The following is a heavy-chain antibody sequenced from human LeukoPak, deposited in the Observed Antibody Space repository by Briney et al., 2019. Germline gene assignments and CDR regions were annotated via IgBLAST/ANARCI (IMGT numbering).Heavy chain of an antibody. Sequence: SETLSLTCTVSGGSISSYYWSWIRQPAGKGLEWIGRIYTSGSTNYNPSLKSRVTMSVDTSKNQFSPKLSSVTAADTAVYYCARVFRYSSGMDYWGQRTLVTVSS. CDR2: IYTSGST. CDR3: ARVFRYSSGMDY. D-gene: IGHD6-19*01. J-gene: IGHJ4*02. CDR1: GGSISSYY. V-gene: IGHV4-4*07.